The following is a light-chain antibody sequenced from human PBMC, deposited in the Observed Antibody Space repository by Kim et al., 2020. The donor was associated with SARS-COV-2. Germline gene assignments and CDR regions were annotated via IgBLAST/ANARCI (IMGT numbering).Light chain of an antibody. V-gene: IGKV1D-13*01. CDR3: QQYDDSLLLT. J-gene: IGKJ4*01. CDR1: QGIGNS. CDR2: DAS. Sequence: GDRVTITCRASQGIGNSLAWYQQEAGEPPKLLIYDASRLESGVPSRFSGGESGTDFTLSISSLQPEDFATYYCQQYDDSLLLTFGGGTKVDIK.